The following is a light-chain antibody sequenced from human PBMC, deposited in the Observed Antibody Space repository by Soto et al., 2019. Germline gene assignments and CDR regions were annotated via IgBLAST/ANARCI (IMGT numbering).Light chain of an antibody. CDR3: AAWDDSLNGHVV. CDR1: SSNIGSNT. CDR2: SNN. V-gene: IGLV1-44*01. Sequence: VLTQPTSASGTPGQRVTISCSGSSSNIGSNTVNWYQQLPGTAPKLLIYSNNQRPSGVPDRFSGSKSGTSASLAISGLQSEDEGDYYCAAWDDSLNGHVVFGGGTKVTVL. J-gene: IGLJ2*01.